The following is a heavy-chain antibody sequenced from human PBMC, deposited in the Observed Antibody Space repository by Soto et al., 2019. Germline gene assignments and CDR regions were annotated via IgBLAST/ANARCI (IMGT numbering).Heavy chain of an antibody. CDR1: GFTFTNAW. V-gene: IGHV3-15*01. CDR2: IKSNTDGGTI. Sequence: GGSLRLSCAASGFTFTNAWMTWVRQAPGKGLEWVGRIKSNTDGGTIDYAAPVKGRFTISRDDSQNTLYLQMNSLKIEDTAIYYCTSPAYGAGSYGRNWGPGTLVTVS. D-gene: IGHD3-10*01. CDR3: TSPAYGAGSYGRN. J-gene: IGHJ4*02.